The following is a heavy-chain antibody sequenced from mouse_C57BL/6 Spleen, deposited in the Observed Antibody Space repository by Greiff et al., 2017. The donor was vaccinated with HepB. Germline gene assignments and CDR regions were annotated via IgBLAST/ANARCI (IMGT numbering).Heavy chain of an antibody. CDR2: ISDGGSYT. CDR1: GFTFSSYA. V-gene: IGHV5-4*01. CDR3: AREEGRFAY. Sequence: EVKLMESGGGLVKPGGSLKLSCAASGFTFSSYAMSWVRQTPEKRLEWVATISDGGSYTYYPDNVKGRFTISRDNAKNNLYLQMSHLKSEDTAMYYCAREEGRFAYWGQGTLVTVSA. J-gene: IGHJ3*01.